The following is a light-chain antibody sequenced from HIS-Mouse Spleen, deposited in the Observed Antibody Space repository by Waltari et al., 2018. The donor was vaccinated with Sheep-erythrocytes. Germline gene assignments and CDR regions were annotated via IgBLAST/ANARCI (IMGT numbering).Light chain of an antibody. CDR2: EGS. J-gene: IGLJ3*02. CDR3: CSYAGSSTPWV. CDR1: SSDVGSYNL. V-gene: IGLV2-23*01. Sequence: QSALTQPASVSGSPGQSITISCTGTSSDVGSYNLVSLYQQHPGKAPKLYSYEGSKRPSGVSNGFSGSKSGNTASLTISGLQAEDEADYYCCSYAGSSTPWVFGGGTKLTVL.